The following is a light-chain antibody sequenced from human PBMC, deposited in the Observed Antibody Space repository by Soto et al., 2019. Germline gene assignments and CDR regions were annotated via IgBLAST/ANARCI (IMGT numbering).Light chain of an antibody. V-gene: IGKV1-39*01. Sequence: DIQMTQSPSSLSASVGDRVTITCRTSQSISTYLNRYQQKPGKAPKLLFYGVFSLESGVPSRFSGGGSGTDFSLTISSLQPEDFAVYYCQQSYSTPPTFGQGTKVEIK. CDR1: QSISTY. CDR2: GVF. CDR3: QQSYSTPPT. J-gene: IGKJ2*01.